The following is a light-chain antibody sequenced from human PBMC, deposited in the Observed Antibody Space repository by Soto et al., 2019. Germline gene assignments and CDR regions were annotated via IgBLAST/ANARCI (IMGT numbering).Light chain of an antibody. CDR2: GAS. CDR3: QQYDRTSCT. V-gene: IGKV3-20*01. CDR1: QSVSTNF. J-gene: IGKJ1*01. Sequence: EIVLTQSPGTLSLSPGEGATLSCRASQSVSTNFFAWYQQKPGQAPMLLIYGASTRAPGIPNRFSGSGSGTDFTLTISRLEPEDFAVYYCQQYDRTSCTFGQGTKVEIK.